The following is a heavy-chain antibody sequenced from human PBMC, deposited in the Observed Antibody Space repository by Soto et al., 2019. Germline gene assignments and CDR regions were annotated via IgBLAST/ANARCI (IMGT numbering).Heavy chain of an antibody. J-gene: IGHJ4*01. CDR3: ARATSNTSGYKLYFDY. CDR1: GFTFNRYA. CDR2: ISTFNGDT. Sequence: ASVKVSCKTSGFTFNRYAIGWVRQAPGQGLEWMGWISTFNGDTLFAQTLQDRVTMTRDTSTSTVYMELRSLTSDDMAVYYCARATSNTSGYKLYFDYWG. D-gene: IGHD5-12*01. V-gene: IGHV1-18*03.